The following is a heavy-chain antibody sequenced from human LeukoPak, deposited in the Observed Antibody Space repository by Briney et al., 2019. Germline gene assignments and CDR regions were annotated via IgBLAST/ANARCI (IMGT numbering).Heavy chain of an antibody. CDR3: ARHGVPARFSYFDN. Sequence: GESLKISCKGSGYSFSNFWIGWVRQMPGKGLEWMAVIYPGDSDARYSPSFQGQVTISADKSINTAYLQWSSLKASDTAMYYCARHGVPARFSYFDNWGQGTLVTVSS. CDR2: IYPGDSDA. D-gene: IGHD2-2*01. CDR1: GYSFSNFW. J-gene: IGHJ4*02. V-gene: IGHV5-51*01.